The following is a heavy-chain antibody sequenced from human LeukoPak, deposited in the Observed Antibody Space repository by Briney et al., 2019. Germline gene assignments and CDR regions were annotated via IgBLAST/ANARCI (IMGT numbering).Heavy chain of an antibody. CDR3: ARGAGAAMVTPDY. CDR2: INPNSGGT. D-gene: IGHD5-18*01. Sequence: ASVKVSCKASGYTFTGYYMHWVRQAPGQGLEWMGWINPNSGGTNYAQKFQGRVTMTRDTSISTAYMELSRLRSDDTAVCYCARGAGAAMVTPDYWGQGTLVTVSS. CDR1: GYTFTGYY. V-gene: IGHV1-2*02. J-gene: IGHJ4*02.